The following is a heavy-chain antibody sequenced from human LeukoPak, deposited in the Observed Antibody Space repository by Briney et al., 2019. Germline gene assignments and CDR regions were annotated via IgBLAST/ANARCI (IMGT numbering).Heavy chain of an antibody. D-gene: IGHD5-12*01. J-gene: IGHJ4*02. V-gene: IGHV4-39*07. CDR3: ARDYRGYSGYDLGY. Sequence: SETLSLTCTVSGGSITSSNYWGWIRQPPGKGLEWIGSIHYAGNTYYNPSLESRVTISVDTSKNQFSLKLSSVTAADTAVYYCARDYRGYSGYDLGYWGQGTLVTVSS. CDR1: GGSITSSNY. CDR2: IHYAGNT.